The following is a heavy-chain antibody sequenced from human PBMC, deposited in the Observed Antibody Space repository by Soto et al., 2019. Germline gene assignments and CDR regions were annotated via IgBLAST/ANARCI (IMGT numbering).Heavy chain of an antibody. D-gene: IGHD3-10*01. V-gene: IGHV3-64D*06. Sequence: GASVKVSCKASGYTFTGYYMHWVRQAPGKGLEYVSAISSNGGSTYYADSVKGRFTISRDNSKNTLYLQMSSLRAEDTAVYYCVKGVRESYGMDVWGQGTMVTVSS. CDR1: GYTFTGYY. CDR2: ISSNGGST. J-gene: IGHJ6*02. CDR3: VKGVRESYGMDV.